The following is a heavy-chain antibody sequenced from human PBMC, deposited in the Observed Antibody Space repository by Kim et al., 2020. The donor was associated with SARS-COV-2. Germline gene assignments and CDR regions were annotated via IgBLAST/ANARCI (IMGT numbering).Heavy chain of an antibody. D-gene: IGHD1-1*01. J-gene: IGHJ4*02. CDR1: GFTYRHYW. CDR3: ARGELEGRPKFYFEM. CDR2: IRHDESEK. V-gene: IGHV3-7*04. Sequence: GGSLRLSCVASGFTYRHYWMSWVRQAPGKGLEWVANIRHDESEKFYMDSVKGRFTISRDTAKNLLYLQMSSLRVEDTAVYYCARGELEGRPKFYFEMWGQGSLVTVSS.